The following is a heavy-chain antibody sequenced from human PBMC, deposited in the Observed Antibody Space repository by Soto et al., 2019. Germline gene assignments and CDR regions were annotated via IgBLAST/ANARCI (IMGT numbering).Heavy chain of an antibody. D-gene: IGHD6-6*01. CDR3: ASSRAASSSSTLYYYYYGMDV. J-gene: IGHJ6*02. CDR2: IYPGDSDT. CDR1: GYSFTSYW. V-gene: IGHV5-51*01. Sequence: GESLKISCKGSGYSFTSYWIGWVRQMPGKGLEWMGIIYPGDSDTRYSPSFQGQVTISADKSISTAYLQWSSLRASDTAMYYCASSRAASSSSTLYYYYYGMDVWGQGTTVTVSS.